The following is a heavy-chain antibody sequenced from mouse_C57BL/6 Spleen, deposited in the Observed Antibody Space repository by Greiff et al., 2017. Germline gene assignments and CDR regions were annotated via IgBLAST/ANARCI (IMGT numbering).Heavy chain of an antibody. J-gene: IGHJ4*01. CDR2: IYPGDGDT. CDR1: GYAFSSSW. CDR3: AREGIYYYAMDY. Sequence: QVQLQQSGPELVKPGASVKISCKASGYAFSSSWMNWVKQRPGKGLEWIGRIYPGDGDTNYNGKFKGKATLTADKSSSTAYMQLSSLTSEDSAVYFCAREGIYYYAMDYWGQGTSVTVSS. V-gene: IGHV1-82*01.